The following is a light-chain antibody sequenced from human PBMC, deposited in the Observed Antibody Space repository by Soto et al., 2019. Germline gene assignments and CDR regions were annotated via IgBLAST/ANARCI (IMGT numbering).Light chain of an antibody. Sequence: DIQMTQSPSTLFASVGDRVTITCRASQSLNNELAWYQQKPGKAPNLLMYDASTLERGVPSRFSGTGSGTEFTLTISSLQPDDFATYYCQQYHRSSITFGQGTRLEIK. CDR1: QSLNNE. J-gene: IGKJ5*01. CDR3: QQYHRSSIT. V-gene: IGKV1-5*01. CDR2: DAS.